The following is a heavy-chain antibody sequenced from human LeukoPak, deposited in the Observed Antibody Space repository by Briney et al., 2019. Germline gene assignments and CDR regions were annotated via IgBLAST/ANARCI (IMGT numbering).Heavy chain of an antibody. V-gene: IGHV1-8*01. CDR3: VSPNHQYDSSSYYPFLD. J-gene: IGHJ4*02. Sequence: GASVKVSCKASGYTFTSYDINWVRQATGQGLEWMGWMNPKSGNTGYAQKFQGRITMTRDTSISTAYMELSSLRSEDTAVYYCVSPNHQYDSSSYYPFLDWGQGTLVTVSS. D-gene: IGHD3-22*01. CDR2: MNPKSGNT. CDR1: GYTFTSYD.